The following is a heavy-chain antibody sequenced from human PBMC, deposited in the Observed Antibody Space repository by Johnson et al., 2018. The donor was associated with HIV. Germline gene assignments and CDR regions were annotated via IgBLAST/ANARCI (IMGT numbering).Heavy chain of an antibody. Sequence: QVQLVESGGGLVKPGGSLRLSCAASGFTFSDYYMSWIRQAPGKGLEWVSYISSSGSTIYYADSVKGRFTISRDNAKNSLYLQMNSLRAEDTALYYCARVSTMIVVARNDAFDIWGQGTMVTVSS. J-gene: IGHJ3*02. CDR3: ARVSTMIVVARNDAFDI. CDR2: ISSSGSTI. D-gene: IGHD3-22*01. V-gene: IGHV3-11*01. CDR1: GFTFSDYY.